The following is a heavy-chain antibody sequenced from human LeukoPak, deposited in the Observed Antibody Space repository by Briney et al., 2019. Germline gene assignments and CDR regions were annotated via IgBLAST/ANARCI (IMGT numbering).Heavy chain of an antibody. V-gene: IGHV4-4*07. CDR3: ARDSNHYGSGTYFLFDS. CDR2: IYTSGST. D-gene: IGHD3-10*01. CDR1: GGSISSYY. Sequence: SETLSLTCTVSGGSISSYYWSWIRQPAGKGLEWIGRIYTSGSTYFNPSLKSRVTLSLDTSKNHSSLRLTSVIAADTAVYYCARDSNHYGSGTYFLFDSWGQGSLVTVSS. J-gene: IGHJ5*01.